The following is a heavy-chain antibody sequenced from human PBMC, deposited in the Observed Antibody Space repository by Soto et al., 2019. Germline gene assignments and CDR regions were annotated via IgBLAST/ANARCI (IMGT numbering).Heavy chain of an antibody. J-gene: IGHJ5*02. D-gene: IGHD3-10*01. CDR3: ARGGTSGSAVYNWFDP. V-gene: IGHV4-59*02. CDR1: GASVSSHS. Sequence: SSETLSLTCTVSGASVSSHSWSWIRQSPGKGLEWIGYIHYSGGTNYTPSLRSRVTISVETSENQLSLNLTSLTAADTAVYYCARGGTSGSAVYNWFDPWGQGTLVTVSS. CDR2: IHYSGGT.